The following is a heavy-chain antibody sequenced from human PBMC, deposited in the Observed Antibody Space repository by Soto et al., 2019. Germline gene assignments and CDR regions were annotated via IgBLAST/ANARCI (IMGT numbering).Heavy chain of an antibody. J-gene: IGHJ4*02. CDR2: ISSSSSYI. Sequence: EVQLVESGGGLVKPGGSLRLSCAASGFTFSSYSMNWVRQAPGKGLEWVSSISSSSSYIYYADSVKGRFTIYRDNAKNSLYLQMNSLRAEDTAVYYCARVAIFGVVRGNYWGQGTLVTVSS. CDR1: GFTFSSYS. D-gene: IGHD3-3*01. CDR3: ARVAIFGVVRGNY. V-gene: IGHV3-21*01.